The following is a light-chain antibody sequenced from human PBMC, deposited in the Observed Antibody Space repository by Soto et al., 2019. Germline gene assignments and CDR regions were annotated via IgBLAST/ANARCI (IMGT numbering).Light chain of an antibody. V-gene: IGLV2-14*03. J-gene: IGLJ1*01. Sequence: QSALTQPASVSGSLGQSITISCTGTSSDVGGYAYVSWYQQHPGKAPKLMIYEVRNRPSGVSDRFSGSKSGNTASLTISGLQAEDEADYYCVSFTTSRSYVFGTGTKVTVL. CDR1: SSDVGGYAY. CDR3: VSFTTSRSYV. CDR2: EVR.